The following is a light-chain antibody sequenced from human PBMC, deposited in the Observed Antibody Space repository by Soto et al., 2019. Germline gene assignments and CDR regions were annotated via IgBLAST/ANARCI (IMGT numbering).Light chain of an antibody. J-gene: IGKJ1*01. Sequence: DIVMTQSPLSLPVTPGEPASISCRSSQSLLHSNGYNYLDWYLQRPGQPPQLLIYLGSYRASGVPDRFSGSGSCTDFTLKISRVEAEDVGVYYCMQALQTPRTFGQGTKVEIK. CDR1: QSLLHSNGYNY. CDR2: LGS. V-gene: IGKV2-28*01. CDR3: MQALQTPRT.